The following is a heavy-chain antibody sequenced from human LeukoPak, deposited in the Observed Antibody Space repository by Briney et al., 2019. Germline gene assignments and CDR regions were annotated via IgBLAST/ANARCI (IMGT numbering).Heavy chain of an antibody. CDR1: GFTFSNYG. CDR2: ISYDGSNT. V-gene: IGHV3-30*03. J-gene: IGHJ4*02. D-gene: IGHD1-1*01. CDR3: ATGGTKTATGRMGY. Sequence: GGSLRLSCAASGFTFSNYGMHWVRQAPGKGREWVAVISYDGSNTNYADSVEGRFTISRDNSKNTYLQMNSLRPEDTAVYYCATGGTKTATGRMGYWGQGTLVTVSS.